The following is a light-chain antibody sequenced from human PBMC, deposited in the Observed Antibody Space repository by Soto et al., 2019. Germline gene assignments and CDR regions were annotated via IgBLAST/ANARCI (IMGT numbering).Light chain of an antibody. J-gene: IGKJ4*01. Sequence: EIVLTQSPATLSLSPGERATLSCRASPSVSSSLAWHQQKPGKAPRLLLYDASNRATGIPARFSGSGSGTDFTLTISSLAPEDVAVYYCQQRSNWPLTFGGETKVEIK. V-gene: IGKV3-11*01. CDR3: QQRSNWPLT. CDR1: PSVSSS. CDR2: DAS.